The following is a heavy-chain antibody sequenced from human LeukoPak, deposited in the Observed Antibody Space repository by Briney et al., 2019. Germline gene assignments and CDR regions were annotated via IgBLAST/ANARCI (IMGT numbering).Heavy chain of an antibody. CDR2: IYYSGST. V-gene: IGHV4-59*11. D-gene: IGHD4-11*01. CDR3: ARERLQWFDP. Sequence: SETLSLTCTVSGGSISSHYWSWIRQPPGKGLEWIGYIYYSGSTNYNPSLKSRVTISVDTSKNQFSLKLSSVTAADTAVYYCARERLQWFDPWGQGTLVTVSS. CDR1: GGSISSHY. J-gene: IGHJ5*02.